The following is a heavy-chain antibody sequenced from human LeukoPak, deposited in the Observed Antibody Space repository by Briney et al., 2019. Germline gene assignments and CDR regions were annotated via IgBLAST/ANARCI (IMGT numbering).Heavy chain of an antibody. D-gene: IGHD3-22*01. Sequence: GGSLRLSCAASGFTFSSYGMSWVRQAPGKGLEWVSAISGSGGSTYYADSVKGRFAISRDNSKNTLYLQMNSLRAEDTAVYYCAKDRYYYDSSIGLYYFDFWGQGTLVTVSS. V-gene: IGHV3-23*01. J-gene: IGHJ4*02. CDR2: ISGSGGST. CDR3: AKDRYYYDSSIGLYYFDF. CDR1: GFTFSSYG.